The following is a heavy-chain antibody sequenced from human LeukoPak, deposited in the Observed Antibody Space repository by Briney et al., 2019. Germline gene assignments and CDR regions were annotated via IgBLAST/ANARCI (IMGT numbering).Heavy chain of an antibody. J-gene: IGHJ4*02. CDR1: GGSISSSNW. D-gene: IGHD3-22*01. CDR2: IYHSGST. V-gene: IGHV4-4*02. Sequence: SETLSLTCAVSGGSISSSNWWSWVRPPPGKGLEWIGEIYHSGSTNYNPSLKSRVTISVDKSKNQFSLKLSSVTAADTAVYYCARALYYYDSSGLLYYFDYWGQGTLVTVSS. CDR3: ARALYYYDSSGLLYYFDY.